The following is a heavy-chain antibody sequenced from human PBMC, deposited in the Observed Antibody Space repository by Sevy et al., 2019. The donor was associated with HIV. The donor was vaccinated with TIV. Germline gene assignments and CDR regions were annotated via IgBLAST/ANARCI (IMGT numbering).Heavy chain of an antibody. Sequence: GGSLRLSCAASGFTFSKIAIHWVRQAPGKGLEWVSVISNDGSNKDYADSVKGRFTISRDNSKNMLYLQLNSLRVVDTAVYYCARASHMITFGGVIVVDGIDYWGQGTLVTVSS. J-gene: IGHJ4*02. CDR3: ARASHMITFGGVIVVDGIDY. D-gene: IGHD3-16*02. CDR1: GFTFSKIA. CDR2: ISNDGSNK. V-gene: IGHV3-30-3*01.